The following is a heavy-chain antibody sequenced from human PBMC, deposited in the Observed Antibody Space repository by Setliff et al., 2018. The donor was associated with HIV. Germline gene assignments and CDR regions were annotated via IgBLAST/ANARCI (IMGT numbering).Heavy chain of an antibody. D-gene: IGHD3-16*01. CDR2: IKQDGSGSGV. V-gene: IGHV3-7*01. CDR1: GFTFSSCW. CDR3: ARDLIWGFDY. Sequence: GGSLRLSCAASGFTFSSCWVTWVRQGPGKGLEWVANIKQDGSGSGVDYADSVKGSFTVSRDNARSSLYLQLNSLRSEDTAVYYCARDLIWGFDYWGQGTPVTVSS. J-gene: IGHJ4*02.